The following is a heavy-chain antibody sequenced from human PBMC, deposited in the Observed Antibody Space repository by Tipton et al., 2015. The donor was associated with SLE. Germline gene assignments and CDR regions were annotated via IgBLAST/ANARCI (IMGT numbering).Heavy chain of an antibody. CDR1: GGSFSGYY. CDR3: ARGRDIVVVPAAMRGRFDP. Sequence: TLSLTCAVHGGSFSGYYWSWIRQPPGKGLEWIGEINHSGSTNYNPSLKSRVTISVDTSKNQFSLKLSSVTAADTAVYYCARGRDIVVVPAAMRGRFDPWGQGTLVTVSS. D-gene: IGHD2-2*01. CDR2: INHSGST. J-gene: IGHJ5*02. V-gene: IGHV4-34*01.